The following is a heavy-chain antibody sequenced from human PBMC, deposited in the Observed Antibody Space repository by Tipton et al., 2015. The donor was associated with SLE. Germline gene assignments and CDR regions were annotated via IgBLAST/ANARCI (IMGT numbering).Heavy chain of an antibody. D-gene: IGHD2-2*01. Sequence: LRLSCTVSGGSVSSGIYYWSWFRQPAGKGLEWIGCVYPNGGTNYNPSLKSRVTISEDTPKNQFSLKVTSVTAADTAVYYCATYASQHYFDFWGQGTLVTVSS. CDR3: ATYASQHYFDF. J-gene: IGHJ4*02. CDR2: VYPNGGT. CDR1: GGSVSSGIYY. V-gene: IGHV4-61*02.